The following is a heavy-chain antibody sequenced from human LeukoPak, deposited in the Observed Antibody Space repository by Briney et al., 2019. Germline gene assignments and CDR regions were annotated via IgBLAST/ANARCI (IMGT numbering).Heavy chain of an antibody. Sequence: GGSLRLSCAASGFTFSSYDMTWVRQAPGKGLEWVSGISFTGSNTYYADSVKGRFTISRDNSKNTLYLQMNSLRAEDTAVYYCATELQITMVRGVIIHFDYWGQGTLVTVSS. CDR3: ATELQITMVRGVIIHFDY. CDR2: ISFTGSNT. CDR1: GFTFSSYD. D-gene: IGHD3-10*01. J-gene: IGHJ4*02. V-gene: IGHV3-23*01.